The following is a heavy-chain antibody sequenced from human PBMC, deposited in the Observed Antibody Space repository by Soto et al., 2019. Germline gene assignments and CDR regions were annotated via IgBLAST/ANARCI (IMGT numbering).Heavy chain of an antibody. J-gene: IGHJ4*02. D-gene: IGHD5-18*01. V-gene: IGHV1-18*01. CDR2: ISAYNGNT. Sequence: QVQLVQSGAEVKKPGASVKVSCKASGYTFTSYGISWVRQAPGQGLEWMGWISAYNGNTNYAQKLQGRVTMTTDTSQSPAYMERRSLRSDDTAVYYCESSLLVGYGLEGESDWGQGTLVTVSS. CDR1: GYTFTSYG. CDR3: ESSLLVGYGLEGESD.